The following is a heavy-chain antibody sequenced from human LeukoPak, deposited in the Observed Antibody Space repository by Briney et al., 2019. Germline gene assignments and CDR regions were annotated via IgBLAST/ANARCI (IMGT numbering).Heavy chain of an antibody. D-gene: IGHD2-2*01. V-gene: IGHV3-21*04. CDR3: AKVTEPAAMDDY. CDR2: ITSSGAYI. J-gene: IGHJ4*02. Sequence: GGSLRLSCAASGFTFNYYNMNWVRQAPGKALEWVSSITSSGAYIFYADSVRGRFTISRDNAKDSLYLQMNSLRAEDTAVYYCAKVTEPAAMDDYWGQGTLVTVSS. CDR1: GFTFNYYN.